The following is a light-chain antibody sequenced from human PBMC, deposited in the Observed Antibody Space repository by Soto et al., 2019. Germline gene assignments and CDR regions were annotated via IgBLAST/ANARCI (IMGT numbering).Light chain of an antibody. CDR3: TSWTTSTTTI. CDR1: SSDIGAYNF. J-gene: IGLJ2*01. V-gene: IGLV2-14*03. CDR2: DVN. Sequence: QSALTQPASVSGSPGQSITISCTGTSSDIGAYNFVSWYQQHPGKAPKLMLYDVNIRPSGVSNRFYGSKSGNTASLTISGLKAEDEADYYCTSWTTSTTTIFSGGTKLTVL.